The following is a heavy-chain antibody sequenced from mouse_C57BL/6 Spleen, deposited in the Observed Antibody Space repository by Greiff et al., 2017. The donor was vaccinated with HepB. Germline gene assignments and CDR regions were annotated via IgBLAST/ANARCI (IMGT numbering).Heavy chain of an antibody. J-gene: IGHJ4*01. Sequence: QVQLQQSGAELVMPGASVKLSCKASGYTFTSYWMHWVKQRPGQGLEWIGEIDPSDSYTNYNQKFKGKSTLTVDKSSSTAYMQLSSLTSEDSAVYYCARRDGYMDYWGQGTSVTVSS. D-gene: IGHD2-3*01. CDR1: GYTFTSYW. CDR3: ARRDGYMDY. V-gene: IGHV1-69*01. CDR2: IDPSDSYT.